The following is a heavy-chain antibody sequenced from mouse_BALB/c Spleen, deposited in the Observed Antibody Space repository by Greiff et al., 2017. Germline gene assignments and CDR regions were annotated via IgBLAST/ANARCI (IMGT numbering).Heavy chain of an antibody. V-gene: IGHV1S137*01. Sequence: QVQLQQSGAELVRPGVSVKISCKGSGYTFTDYAMHWVKQSHAKSLEWIGVISTYYGDASYNQKFKGKATMSVDKSSSTAYMELARLTSEDSAIYYCARVGDGYLDAMDYWGQGTSVTVPS. D-gene: IGHD2-3*01. CDR3: ARVGDGYLDAMDY. J-gene: IGHJ4*01. CDR1: GYTFTDYA. CDR2: ISTYYGDA.